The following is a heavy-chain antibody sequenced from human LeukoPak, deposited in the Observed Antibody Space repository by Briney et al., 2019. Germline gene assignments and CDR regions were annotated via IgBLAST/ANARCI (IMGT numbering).Heavy chain of an antibody. CDR1: GYTFTSYG. CDR2: ISAYNGNT. CDR3: ARDHDSSGYWVFDY. J-gene: IGHJ4*02. V-gene: IGHV1-18*01. Sequence: ASVKVSCKASGYTFTSYGISWVRQAPGQGPEWMGWISAYNGNTNYAQKLQDRVTMTTDTSTSTAYMELRSLRSDDTAVYYCARDHDSSGYWVFDYWGQGTLVTVSS. D-gene: IGHD3-22*01.